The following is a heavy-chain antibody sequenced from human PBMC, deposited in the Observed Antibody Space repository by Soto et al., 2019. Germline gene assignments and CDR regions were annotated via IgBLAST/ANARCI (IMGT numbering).Heavy chain of an antibody. J-gene: IGHJ4*02. Sequence: QVQLQESGPGLVKPSETLSLTCTVSGGSISSYYWSWIRQPPGKGLEWIGYIYYSGSTNYNPSLKGLVTISVDTSKNQFALKLSSVTAADTAVYYCARAPRGNYGYPSYFDYWGQGTLVTVSS. CDR1: GGSISSYY. CDR2: IYYSGST. V-gene: IGHV4-59*01. CDR3: ARAPRGNYGYPSYFDY. D-gene: IGHD3-10*01.